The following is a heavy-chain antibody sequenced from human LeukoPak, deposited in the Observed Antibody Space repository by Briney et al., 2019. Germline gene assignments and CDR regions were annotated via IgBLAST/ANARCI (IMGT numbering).Heavy chain of an antibody. V-gene: IGHV1-18*01. D-gene: IGHD2-2*01. Sequence: ASVKVSCKASGYTFTSYGISWVRQAPGQGLERMGWIRAYNGNTNYAQKLQGRVTMTTDTSTSTAYMELRSLRSDDTAVYYCARGILLYQPTLHDAFDIGGQGAMVTVSS. J-gene: IGHJ3*02. CDR2: IRAYNGNT. CDR1: GYTFTSYG. CDR3: ARGILLYQPTLHDAFDI.